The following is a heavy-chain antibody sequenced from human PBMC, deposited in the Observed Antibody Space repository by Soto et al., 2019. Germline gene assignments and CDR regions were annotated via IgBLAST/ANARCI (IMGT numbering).Heavy chain of an antibody. J-gene: IGHJ4*02. CDR1: GFTFGGYA. V-gene: IGHV3-49*03. CDR3: TRNDHDRTSSYY. D-gene: IGHD1-1*01. Sequence: GSLRLSCTASGFTFGGYAMSWLRQAPGKGLEWVGFIRSKAYGWTTEYAASVKGRFTISRDDSKSIAYLQMNSLKTEDTAVYYCTRNDHDRTSSYYWGQGTLVTVSS. CDR2: IRSKAYGWTT.